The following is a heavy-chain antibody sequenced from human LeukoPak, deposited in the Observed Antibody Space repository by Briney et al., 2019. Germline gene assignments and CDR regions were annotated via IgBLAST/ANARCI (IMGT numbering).Heavy chain of an antibody. D-gene: IGHD2-2*01. CDR1: EFSFRDYA. Sequence: GGSLRLSCTTSEFSFRDYALTWVRQAPGKGLEWVGFIRGKAYAETTEYAASVKGRFTISRDDSKTIAYLQMNSLTTEDTAVYYCARGGDFGVPAPLGIDAFDFWGQGTMVTVSS. V-gene: IGHV3-49*04. CDR2: IRGKAYAETT. J-gene: IGHJ3*01. CDR3: ARGGDFGVPAPLGIDAFDF.